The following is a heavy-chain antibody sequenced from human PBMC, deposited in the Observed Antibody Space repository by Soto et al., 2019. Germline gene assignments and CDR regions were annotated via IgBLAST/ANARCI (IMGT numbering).Heavy chain of an antibody. D-gene: IGHD2-15*01. CDR2: INSDGSST. CDR1: GFTFSSYW. J-gene: IGHJ4*02. V-gene: IGHV3-74*01. Sequence: EVQVVESWGGLVQPGGSLRLSCAASGFTFSSYWMYWVRQAPGKGLVCVSRINSDGSSTYYADSVKGRFTISRDNAKNRLHLQMNSLRAEDTAVYYCAGGGGYYDYWGQGTLVTVSS. CDR3: AGGGGYYDY.